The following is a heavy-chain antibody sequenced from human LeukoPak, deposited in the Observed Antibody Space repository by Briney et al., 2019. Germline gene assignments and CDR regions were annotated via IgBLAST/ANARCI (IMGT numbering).Heavy chain of an antibody. CDR3: ARVVVPAAIYPGEGPDY. D-gene: IGHD2-2*02. CDR2: ISAYNGNT. Sequence: ASVKVSRKASGYTFTSYGISWVRQAPGQGLEWMGWISAYNGNTNYAQKLQGRVTMTTDTSTSTAYMELRSLRSDDTAVYYCARVVVPAAIYPGEGPDYWGQGTLVTVSS. J-gene: IGHJ4*02. V-gene: IGHV1-18*01. CDR1: GYTFTSYG.